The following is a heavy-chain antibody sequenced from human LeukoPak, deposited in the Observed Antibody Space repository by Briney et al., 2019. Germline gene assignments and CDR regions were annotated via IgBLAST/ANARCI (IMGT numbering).Heavy chain of an antibody. V-gene: IGHV3-23*01. D-gene: IGHD6-19*01. J-gene: IGHJ4*02. CDR2: ISDSGDST. Sequence: PGGSLRLSCAASGFTFSSYAMSWVRQAPGKGLEWVSGISDSGDSTYYADSVKGRFTISRDNSKNTLFLQMNGLRAEDTAVYYCAKDQGGWDYLDNWGQGTLVTVS. CDR1: GFTFSSYA. CDR3: AKDQGGWDYLDN.